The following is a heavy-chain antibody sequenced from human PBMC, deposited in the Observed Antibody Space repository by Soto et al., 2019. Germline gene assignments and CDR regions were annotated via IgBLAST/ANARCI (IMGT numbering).Heavy chain of an antibody. V-gene: IGHV1-8*01. J-gene: IGHJ4*02. D-gene: IGHD1-26*01. Sequence: GXSXKVSFTASGYSXTSLDINLVRQTAGQGLEWMGWMQPSTGRTGYAQKFQGIVTMTRDTSINTAYIELTTLTSDDTAFYYCARGVSAGVDYWGQGTLVTVS. CDR3: ARGVSAGVDY. CDR1: GYSXTSLD. CDR2: MQPSTGRT.